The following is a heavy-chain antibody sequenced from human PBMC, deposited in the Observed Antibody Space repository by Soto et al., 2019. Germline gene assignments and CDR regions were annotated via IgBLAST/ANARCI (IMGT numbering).Heavy chain of an antibody. D-gene: IGHD2-15*01. V-gene: IGHV1-69*13. CDR2: IIPIFGTA. CDR1: GCTFSSYA. CDR3: ARERSCSGGSCYYRWFDP. J-gene: IGHJ5*02. Sequence: ASVKVSCKAPGCTFSSYAISWVRQAPGQGLEWMGGIIPIFGTANYAQKFQGRVTITADESTSTAYMELSSLRSEDTAVYYCARERSCSGGSCYYRWFDPWGQGNLVT.